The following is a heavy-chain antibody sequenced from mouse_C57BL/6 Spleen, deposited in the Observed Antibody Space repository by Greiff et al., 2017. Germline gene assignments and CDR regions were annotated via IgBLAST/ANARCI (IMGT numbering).Heavy chain of an antibody. Sequence: EVQLQQSGPELVKPGASVKMSCKASGYTFTDYNMHWVKQSHGKSLEWIGYINPNNGGTSYNQKFKGKATLTVNKSSSTAYMELRSLTSEDSAVYDCARRGGGRPYWYAMDYWGQGTSVTVSS. D-gene: IGHD1-1*02. CDR2: INPNNGGT. CDR3: ARRGGGRPYWYAMDY. V-gene: IGHV1-22*01. CDR1: GYTFTDYN. J-gene: IGHJ4*01.